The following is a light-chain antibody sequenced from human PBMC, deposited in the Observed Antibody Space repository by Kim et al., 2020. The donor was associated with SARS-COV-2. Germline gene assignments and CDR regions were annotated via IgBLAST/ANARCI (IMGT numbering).Light chain of an antibody. CDR1: SSDIGRHY. CDR2: RND. V-gene: IGLV1-47*01. Sequence: GKAVTIACYGGSSDIGRHYVYWYQQLPGTAAKLLIYRNDQRPSGVPDRFSGSKSGTSASLAISGLRSADEADYYCVANDDRLNGILFGGGTQMTVL. CDR3: VANDDRLNGIL. J-gene: IGLJ2*01.